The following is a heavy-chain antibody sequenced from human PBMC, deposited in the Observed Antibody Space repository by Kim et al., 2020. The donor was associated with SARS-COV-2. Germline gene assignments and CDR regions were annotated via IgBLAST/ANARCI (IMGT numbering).Heavy chain of an antibody. D-gene: IGHD6-6*01. V-gene: IGHV4-4*02. Sequence: SETLSLTCAVSGASISSDNWWSWVRQSPGKGLEWIGEIDHLGSTNYNPSLESRVTISVYKSENQFSLKLTSVTAADTDVYYFARRGSSSFTFDIWGPGTMVTVSS. J-gene: IGHJ3*02. CDR3: ARRGSSSFTFDI. CDR1: GASISSDNW. CDR2: IDHLGST.